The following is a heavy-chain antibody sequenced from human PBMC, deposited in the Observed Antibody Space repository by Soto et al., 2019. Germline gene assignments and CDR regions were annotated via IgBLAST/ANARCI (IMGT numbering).Heavy chain of an antibody. J-gene: IGHJ3*02. V-gene: IGHV3-23*01. CDR3: AKDRYYDSSGYYSDAFDI. CDR2: ISGSGGST. CDR1: GFTFSSYA. D-gene: IGHD3-22*01. Sequence: GGSLRLSCAASGFTFSSYAMSWVRQALGKGLEWVSAISGSGGSTYYADSVKGRFTISRDNSKNTLYLQMNSLRAEDTAVYYCAKDRYYDSSGYYSDAFDIWGQGTMVTVS.